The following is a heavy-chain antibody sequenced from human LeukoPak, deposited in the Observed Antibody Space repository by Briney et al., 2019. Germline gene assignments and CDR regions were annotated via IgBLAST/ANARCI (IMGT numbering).Heavy chain of an antibody. V-gene: IGHV1-8*01. D-gene: IGHD2-2*01. Sequence: ASVKVSCKASGYSFTSYYVNWVPQTAGQGLEWIGWMRPNNGKSGFAQKFQGRVNMTRSTSITTAYMELSSLTSEDTAVYYCARGPPESTTSAYWGQGTLVTVS. CDR1: GYSFTSYY. CDR2: MRPNNGKS. J-gene: IGHJ4*02. CDR3: ARGPPESTTSAY.